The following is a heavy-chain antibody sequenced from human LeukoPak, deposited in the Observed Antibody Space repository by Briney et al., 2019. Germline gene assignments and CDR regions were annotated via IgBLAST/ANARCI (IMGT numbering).Heavy chain of an antibody. Sequence: QSGTSLRLSCAVSGFNFRTYAFHWVRQAPGKWPEWMAFITYDGSNTYYADSVKGRFTLSRDNSKDTLYLQMNSLRAADTAVYYCARPGGYAFDIWGQGTMVTVSS. CDR1: GFNFRTYA. D-gene: IGHD3-10*01. V-gene: IGHV3-30*04. J-gene: IGHJ3*02. CDR2: ITYDGSNT. CDR3: ARPGGYAFDI.